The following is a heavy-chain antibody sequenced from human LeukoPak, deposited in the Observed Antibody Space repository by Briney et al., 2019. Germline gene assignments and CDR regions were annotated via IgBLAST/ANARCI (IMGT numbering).Heavy chain of an antibody. Sequence: PGGSLRLSCGASGFTFSNYAMSWVRQAPGKGLEWVSVVSGTGATTFYADSVKGRFTISRDNAKNTLFLQMSSLRAEDTAIYYCAKWSVLVPAAHVFYFDHWGQGTLVTVSS. CDR1: GFTFSNYA. CDR3: AKWSVLVPAAHVFYFDH. CDR2: VSGTGATT. D-gene: IGHD2-2*01. V-gene: IGHV3-23*01. J-gene: IGHJ4*02.